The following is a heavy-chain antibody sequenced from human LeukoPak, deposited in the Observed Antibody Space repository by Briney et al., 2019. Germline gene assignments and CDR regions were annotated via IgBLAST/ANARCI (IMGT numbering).Heavy chain of an antibody. CDR3: ARRRISYDSSGYNY. CDR2: IYYSGST. V-gene: IGHV4-38-2*01. J-gene: IGHJ4*02. Sequence: SETLSLTCAVSGYSISSGYYWGWIRQPPGKGLEWIGSIYYSGSTYYNPSLKSRVTISVDTSKNQFSLKLSSVTAADTAVYYCARRRISYDSSGYNYWGQGTLVTVSS. D-gene: IGHD3-22*01. CDR1: GYSISSGYY.